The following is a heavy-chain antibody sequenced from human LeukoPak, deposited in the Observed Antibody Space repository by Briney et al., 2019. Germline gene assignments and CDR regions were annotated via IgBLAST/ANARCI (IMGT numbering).Heavy chain of an antibody. J-gene: IGHJ4*02. CDR3: ARGDSSSWYPDPHPPDY. Sequence: PSETLSLTCAVSGVSISSGGYSWSWIRQPPGKGLEWIGYIYHSGSTYYNPSLKSRVTISVDTSKNQFSLKLSSVTAADTAVYYCARGDSSSWYPDPHPPDYWGQGTLVTVSS. D-gene: IGHD6-13*01. V-gene: IGHV4-30-2*05. CDR2: IYHSGST. CDR1: GVSISSGGYS.